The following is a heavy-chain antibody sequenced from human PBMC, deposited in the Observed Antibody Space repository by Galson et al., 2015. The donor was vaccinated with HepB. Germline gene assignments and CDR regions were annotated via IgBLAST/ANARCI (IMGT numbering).Heavy chain of an antibody. CDR1: GFTFSANY. CDR2: IRNKANSYTT. J-gene: IGHJ4*02. D-gene: IGHD2-8*01. Sequence: SLRLSCAASGFTFSANYMDWVRQAPGKGLEWVGRIRNKANSYTTEYAASFNGRFTISRDDSQNSLYLQMNSLRTEDTAVYYCARVPSRGRSNGNFDNWGQGTLVTVSS. CDR3: ARVPSRGRSNGNFDN. V-gene: IGHV3-72*01.